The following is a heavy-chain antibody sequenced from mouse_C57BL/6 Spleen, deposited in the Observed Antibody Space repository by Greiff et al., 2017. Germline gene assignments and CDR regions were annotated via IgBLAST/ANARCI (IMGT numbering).Heavy chain of an antibody. CDR1: GYTFTSYW. CDR3: ARFSFITTVVSADFDY. D-gene: IGHD1-1*01. J-gene: IGHJ2*01. CDR2: IYPGSGST. V-gene: IGHV1-55*01. Sequence: VQLQQPGAELVKPGASVKMSCKASGYTFTSYWITWVKQRPGQGLEWIGDIYPGSGSTNYNEKFKSKATLTVDTSSSTAYMQLSSLTSEDSAVYYCARFSFITTVVSADFDYWGQGTTLTVS.